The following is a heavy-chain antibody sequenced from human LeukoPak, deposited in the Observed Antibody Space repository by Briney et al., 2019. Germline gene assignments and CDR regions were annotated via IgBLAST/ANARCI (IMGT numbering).Heavy chain of an antibody. V-gene: IGHV4-34*01. J-gene: IGHJ5*02. D-gene: IGHD6-13*01. CDR2: INHSGST. CDR1: GGSFSGYY. Sequence: SSETLSLTCAVYGGSFSGYYWSWIRQPPGKGLEWIGEINHSGSTNYNPSLKSRVTISVDTSKNQFSLKLSSVTAADTAVYYCARARGIAAAGTRFDPWGQGTLVTVSS. CDR3: ARARGIAAAGTRFDP.